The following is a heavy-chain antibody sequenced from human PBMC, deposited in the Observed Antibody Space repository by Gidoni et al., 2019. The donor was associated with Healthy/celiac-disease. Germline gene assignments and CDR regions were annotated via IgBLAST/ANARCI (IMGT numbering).Heavy chain of an antibody. CDR3: ARELVATITYYGMDV. CDR1: GFTFSSYG. J-gene: IGHJ6*02. CDR2: IWYDGSNK. V-gene: IGHV3-33*01. Sequence: QVQLVESGGGVVQPGRSLRISCAASGFTFSSYGMRWVRQAPGKGLEWVAVIWYDGSNKYYADSVKGRFTISRDNSKNTLYLQMNSLRAEDTAVYYCARELVATITYYGMDVWGQGTTVTVSS. D-gene: IGHD5-12*01.